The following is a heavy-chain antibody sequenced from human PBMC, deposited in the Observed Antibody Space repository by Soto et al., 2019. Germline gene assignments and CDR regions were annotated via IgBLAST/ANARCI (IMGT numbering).Heavy chain of an antibody. J-gene: IGHJ4*02. CDR3: ARDIDTSSYFSYFDS. D-gene: IGHD3-22*01. V-gene: IGHV3-33*01. Sequence: QVQVVESGGGVVQPGTSLRLACATSGFTFSRYGMLWVRQAPGRGLEWVGEVWHDGSKEYYADSVKGRFKISRDNSKNTVYLQMNSLRAEDTAVYYCARDIDTSSYFSYFDSWGQGTLVIVSS. CDR1: GFTFSRYG. CDR2: VWHDGSKE.